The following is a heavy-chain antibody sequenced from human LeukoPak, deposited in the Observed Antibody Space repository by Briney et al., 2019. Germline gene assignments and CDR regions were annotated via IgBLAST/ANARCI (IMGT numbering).Heavy chain of an antibody. V-gene: IGHV4-38-2*02. Sequence: SETLSLTCTVSGYSISSGYYWGWIRQPPGKGLEWIGSIYHSGSTYYNPSLKSRVTISVDTSKNQFSLKLSSVTAADTAVYYCARTGGSFYFYYYMDVWGKGTTATVSS. CDR3: ARTGGSFYFYYYMDV. CDR1: GYSISSGYY. D-gene: IGHD1-26*01. CDR2: IYHSGST. J-gene: IGHJ6*03.